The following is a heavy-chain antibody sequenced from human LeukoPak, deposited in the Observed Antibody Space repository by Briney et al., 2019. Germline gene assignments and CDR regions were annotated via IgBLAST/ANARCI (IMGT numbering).Heavy chain of an antibody. Sequence: GGSLRLSCAASGFTFSSYTMSWVRQAPGKGLEWVSTITTSDGNTYYADSVKGRFTVSRDNSKNTLFLQMNSLRAEDTAVYYCARGSGYFLDFDYWGQGTLVTVSS. CDR3: ARGSGYFLDFDY. CDR2: ITTSDGNT. V-gene: IGHV3-23*01. CDR1: GFTFSSYT. D-gene: IGHD3-22*01. J-gene: IGHJ4*02.